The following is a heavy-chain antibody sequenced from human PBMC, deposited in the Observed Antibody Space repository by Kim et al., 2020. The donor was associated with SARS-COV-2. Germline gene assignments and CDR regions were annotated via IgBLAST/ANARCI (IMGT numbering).Heavy chain of an antibody. CDR1: GYTFTSYY. D-gene: IGHD3-10*01. V-gene: IGHV1-46*01. J-gene: IGHJ4*02. CDR3: ARVPLWFGGHCYFDY. CDR2: INPSGGST. Sequence: ASVKVSCKASGYTFTSYYMHWVRQAPGQGLEWMGIINPSGGSTSYAQKFQGRVTMTRDTSTSTVYMELSSLRSEDTAVYYCARVPLWFGGHCYFDYWGQGTLVTVSS.